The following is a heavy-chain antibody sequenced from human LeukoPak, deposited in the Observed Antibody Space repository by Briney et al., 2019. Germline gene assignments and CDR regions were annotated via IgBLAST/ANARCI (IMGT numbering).Heavy chain of an antibody. CDR3: ARESVPYYYYGMDV. J-gene: IGHJ6*02. Sequence: SETLSLTCTVSGGSISSGDYYWSWIRQPPGKGLEWIGYIYYSGSTYYNPSLKSRVTIPVDTSKNQFSLKLSSVTAADTAVYYCARESVPYYYYGMDVWGQGTTVTVSS. CDR1: GGSISSGDYY. V-gene: IGHV4-30-4*01. CDR2: IYYSGST.